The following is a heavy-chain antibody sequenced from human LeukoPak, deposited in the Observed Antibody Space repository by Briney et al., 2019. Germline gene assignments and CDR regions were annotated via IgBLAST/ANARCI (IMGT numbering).Heavy chain of an antibody. Sequence: SETLSLTCAVYGGSFSGYYWSWIRQPPGKGLEWIGEINHSGSTNYNPPLKSRVTISVDTSKNQFSLKLSSVTAADTAVYYCARETVRKCFDYWGQGTLVTVSS. CDR3: ARETVRKCFDY. J-gene: IGHJ4*02. V-gene: IGHV4-34*01. CDR2: INHSGST. D-gene: IGHD1-1*01. CDR1: GGSFSGYY.